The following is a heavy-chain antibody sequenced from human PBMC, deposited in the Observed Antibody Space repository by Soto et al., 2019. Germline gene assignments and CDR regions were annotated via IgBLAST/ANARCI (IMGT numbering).Heavy chain of an antibody. V-gene: IGHV2-5*02. D-gene: IGHD6-13*01. CDR2: IYWDDDK. J-gene: IGHJ4*02. CDR3: AHYSSTSSFDY. CDR1: GFSLSTSGMG. Sequence: QITLKESGPTLVKPTQTFTLACAFSGFSLSTSGMGVGWIRQPPGKALEWLALIYWDDDKRYSPSLKSRLTITKDTSKNQVVLTMTNMDPVDTATHYCAHYSSTSSFDYRGQGTLVTVSS.